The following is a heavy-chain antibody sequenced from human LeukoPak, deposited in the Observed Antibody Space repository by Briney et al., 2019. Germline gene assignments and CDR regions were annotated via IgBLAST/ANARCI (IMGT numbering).Heavy chain of an antibody. CDR2: ISYDGSDK. Sequence: GRSLRLSCAASGFTFSSYGMHWVRQAPGKGLEWVAVISYDGSDKYYADSVKGRFTISRDNSKNTLYLQMNSLRAEDTAVYFCARYYYDSSGYYYFDYWGQGTLVTVSS. V-gene: IGHV3-30*03. D-gene: IGHD3-22*01. CDR3: ARYYYDSSGYYYFDY. J-gene: IGHJ4*02. CDR1: GFTFSSYG.